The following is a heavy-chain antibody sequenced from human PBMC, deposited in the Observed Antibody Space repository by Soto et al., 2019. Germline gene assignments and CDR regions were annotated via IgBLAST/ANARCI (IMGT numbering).Heavy chain of an antibody. CDR1: GFTFSSYA. J-gene: IGHJ4*02. CDR2: ISYDGSNK. Sequence: GGSLRLSCAASGFTFSSYAMHLVRQAPGKGLEWVAVISYDGSNKYHADSVNGRVTISRDNSKKTVYLQMSSLRVEDTAIYYCAKDYTVAADPSSVILFDYWGQGALVNVSS. D-gene: IGHD2-15*01. V-gene: IGHV3-30-3*01. CDR3: AKDYTVAADPSSVILFDY.